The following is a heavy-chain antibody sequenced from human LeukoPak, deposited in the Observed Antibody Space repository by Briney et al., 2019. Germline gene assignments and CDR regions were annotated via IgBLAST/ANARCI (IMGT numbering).Heavy chain of an antibody. Sequence: GGSLRLSCAASGFTFSSYAMHWVRQAPGNGLEWVAFIRYDGSNKYYADSVKGRFTISRDNSESTLYLQMNSLRAEDTAGYYCAKDAGAARLYYFDYWGQGTLVTVSS. CDR2: IRYDGSNK. CDR3: AKDAGAARLYYFDY. D-gene: IGHD6-6*01. V-gene: IGHV3-30*02. CDR1: GFTFSSYA. J-gene: IGHJ4*02.